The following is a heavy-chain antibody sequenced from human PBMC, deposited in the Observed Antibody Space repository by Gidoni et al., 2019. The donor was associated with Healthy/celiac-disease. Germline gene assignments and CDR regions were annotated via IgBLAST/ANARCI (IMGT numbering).Heavy chain of an antibody. CDR2: IWYDGSNK. J-gene: IGHJ4*02. CDR3: ARDRGGSYPNDY. Sequence: QVQLVESGGGGVKPGGSRGLPCAASGLTFSSDGMHWVRQGPGKGLGWVAVIWYDGSNKYYADSVKGRFTISRDNSKNTLYLQMNSLRAEDTAVYYCARDRGGSYPNDYWGQGTLVTVSS. CDR1: GLTFSSDG. D-gene: IGHD1-26*01. V-gene: IGHV3-33*01.